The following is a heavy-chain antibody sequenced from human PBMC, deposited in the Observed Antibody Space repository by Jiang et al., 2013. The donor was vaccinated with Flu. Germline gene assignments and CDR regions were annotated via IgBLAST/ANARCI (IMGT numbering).Heavy chain of an antibody. J-gene: IGHJ4*02. CDR2: INTNTGNP. CDR1: GYTLTTYA. Sequence: KPGASVKVSCKASGYTLTTYAMNWVRQAPGQGLEWMGWINTNTGNPTYAQGFTGQFVFSLDTSVSTAYLQISSLKAEDTAVYYCARGGRAGSSGWYDYFEYWGQGSLVTVSS. CDR3: ARGGRAGSSGWYDYFEY. V-gene: IGHV7-4-1*02. D-gene: IGHD6-19*01.